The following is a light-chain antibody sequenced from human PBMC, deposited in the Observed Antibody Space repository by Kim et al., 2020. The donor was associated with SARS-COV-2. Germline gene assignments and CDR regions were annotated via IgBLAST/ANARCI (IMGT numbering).Light chain of an antibody. V-gene: IGLV3-19*01. CDR1: SLRSDY. J-gene: IGLJ2*01. CDR2: GKN. CDR3: NSRDSNDNVV. Sequence: AWGQTVKSKCQGGSLRSDYETWNQRKQGQAPILFIYGKNNRPSGIQDRFSGSSTGNTASLTITGTQAGDEADYYCNSRDSNDNVVFGGGTQLTVL.